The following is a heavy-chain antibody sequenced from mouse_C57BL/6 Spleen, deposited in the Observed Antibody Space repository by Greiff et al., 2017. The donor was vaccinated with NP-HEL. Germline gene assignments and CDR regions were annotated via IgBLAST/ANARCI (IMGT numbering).Heavy chain of an antibody. Sequence: EVQLQQSGPELVKPGASVKMSCKASGYTFTDYNMHWVKQSHGKSLEWIGYINPNNGGTSYNQKFKGKATLTVNKSSSTAYMELRSLTSEDSAVYYFARWYYGSSYYFDYWGQGTTLTVSS. D-gene: IGHD1-1*01. J-gene: IGHJ2*01. CDR3: ARWYYGSSYYFDY. V-gene: IGHV1-22*01. CDR1: GYTFTDYN. CDR2: INPNNGGT.